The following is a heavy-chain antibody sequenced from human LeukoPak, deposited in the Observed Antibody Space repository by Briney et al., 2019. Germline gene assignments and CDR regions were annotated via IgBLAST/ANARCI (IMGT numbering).Heavy chain of an antibody. J-gene: IGHJ5*02. D-gene: IGHD3-10*01. Sequence: PSETLSLTCAVYGGSFSGYYWSWIRQPPGKGLEWIGEINHSGSTNYNPSLKSRVTISVDTSKNQFSLKLSSVSAADTAVYYCASYGSGSYYKEDWFDPWGQGTLVTVSS. CDR1: GGSFSGYY. CDR3: ASYGSGSYYKEDWFDP. V-gene: IGHV4-34*01. CDR2: INHSGST.